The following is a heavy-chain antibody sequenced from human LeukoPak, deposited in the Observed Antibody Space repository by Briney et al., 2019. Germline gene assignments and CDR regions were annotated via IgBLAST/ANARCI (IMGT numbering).Heavy chain of an antibody. CDR3: AREYVADCSSTSCTYYYYYYMDV. Sequence: SETLSLTCTVSGGSVSSYYWTWIRQPPGKGLEWIGYIYYSGSFNYNPNPSLKNRVTISLDASKNQFSLKLTSVTAADTAVYYCAREYVADCSSTSCTYYYYYYMDVWGKGTTVTVSS. CDR2: IYYSGSF. CDR1: GGSVSSYY. D-gene: IGHD2-2*01. V-gene: IGHV4-59*02. J-gene: IGHJ6*03.